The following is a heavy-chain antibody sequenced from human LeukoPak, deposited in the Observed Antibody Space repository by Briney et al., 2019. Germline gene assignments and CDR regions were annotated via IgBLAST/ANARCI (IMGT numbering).Heavy chain of an antibody. CDR2: ISCSGSTI. Sequence: GGSLRLSCAASGFTFSSYEMNWVRQAPGKGLEWVSYISCSGSTIYYADSVKGRFTISRDNAKNSLYLQMNSLRAEDTAVYYCARFPEWELPLFDYWGQGTLVTVSS. CDR1: GFTFSSYE. V-gene: IGHV3-48*03. J-gene: IGHJ4*02. CDR3: ARFPEWELPLFDY. D-gene: IGHD1-26*01.